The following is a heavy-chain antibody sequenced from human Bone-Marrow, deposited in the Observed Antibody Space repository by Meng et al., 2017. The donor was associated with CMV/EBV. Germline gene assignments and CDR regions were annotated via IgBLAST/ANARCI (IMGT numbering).Heavy chain of an antibody. CDR2: INPNSGGT. Sequence: ASVKVSCKTSGYTFTGYYMHWVRQAPGQGLEWMGWINPNSGGTNYAQKFQGRVTMTRDTSISTAYMELSRLRSDDTAVYCCAQGYCSSTSCYTLYYYYYYGMDVWGQGTTVTVSS. D-gene: IGHD2-2*02. J-gene: IGHJ6*02. V-gene: IGHV1-2*02. CDR1: GYTFTGYY. CDR3: AQGYCSSTSCYTLYYYYYYGMDV.